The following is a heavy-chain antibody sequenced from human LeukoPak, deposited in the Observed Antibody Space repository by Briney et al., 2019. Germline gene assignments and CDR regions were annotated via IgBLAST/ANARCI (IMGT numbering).Heavy chain of an antibody. Sequence: GGSLRLSCAASGFTFSNYWMFWVRQAPGKGLEWVAVISYSGSNKYYADSVKGRFTISRDNSKNTLYVQMNSLRAEDTAVYYCARDLRYYAYFDYWGQGTLVTVSS. J-gene: IGHJ4*02. CDR3: ARDLRYYAYFDY. V-gene: IGHV3-30-3*01. CDR2: ISYSGSNK. CDR1: GFTFSNYW. D-gene: IGHD3-22*01.